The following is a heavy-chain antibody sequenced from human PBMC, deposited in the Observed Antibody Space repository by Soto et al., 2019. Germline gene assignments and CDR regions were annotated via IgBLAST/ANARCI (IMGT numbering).Heavy chain of an antibody. CDR1: GYTFTSYY. Sequence: ASVKVSCKASGYTFTSYYMHWVRQAPGQGLEWMGIINPSGGSTSYAQKFQGRVTMTRDTSTSTVYMELSSLRSEDTAVYYCARDPRIITMRVVVIPYPDWYFDLWGRGTLVTVSS. CDR3: ARDPRIITMRVVVIPYPDWYFDL. CDR2: INPSGGST. D-gene: IGHD3-22*01. V-gene: IGHV1-46*01. J-gene: IGHJ2*01.